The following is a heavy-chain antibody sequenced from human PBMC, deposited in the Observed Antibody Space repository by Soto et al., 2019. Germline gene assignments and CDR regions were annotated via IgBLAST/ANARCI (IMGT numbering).Heavy chain of an antibody. CDR3: ARETASESHYYYYGMDV. CDR2: IIPIFGTA. J-gene: IGHJ6*02. V-gene: IGHV1-69*13. CDR1: GGTFSSYA. Sequence: SVKVSCKASGGTFSSYAISWVRQAPGQGLEWMGGIIPIFGTANYAQKFQGRVTITADESTSTAYMELSSLRSEDTAVYYCARETASESHYYYYGMDVWGQGTPVTVSS. D-gene: IGHD3-3*01.